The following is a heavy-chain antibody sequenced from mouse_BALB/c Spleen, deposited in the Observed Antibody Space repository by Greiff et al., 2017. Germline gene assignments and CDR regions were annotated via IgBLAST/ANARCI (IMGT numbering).Heavy chain of an antibody. V-gene: IGHV5-4*02. J-gene: IGHJ3*01. CDR2: ISDGGSYT. Sequence: EVKLQESGGGLVKPGGSLKLSCAASGFTFSDYYMYWVRQTPEKRLEWVATISDGGSYTYYPDSVKGRFTISRDNAKNNLYLQMSSRKSEDTAMYYCAREGETPFAYWGQGTLVTVSA. CDR3: AREGETPFAY. CDR1: GFTFSDYY.